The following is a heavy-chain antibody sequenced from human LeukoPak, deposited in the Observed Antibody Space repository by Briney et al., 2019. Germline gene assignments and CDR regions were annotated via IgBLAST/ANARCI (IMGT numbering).Heavy chain of an antibody. J-gene: IGHJ4*02. Sequence: PSETLSLTCTVSGGSISSYYWSWIRQPARKGLEWIGRIYTSESTNYNPSLKSRVTMSVDTSKNQFSLKLSSVTAADTAVYYYARTGLGSSSWSSFDYWGQGTLVTVSS. CDR1: GGSISSYY. CDR2: IYTSEST. CDR3: ARTGLGSSSWSSFDY. V-gene: IGHV4-4*07. D-gene: IGHD6-13*01.